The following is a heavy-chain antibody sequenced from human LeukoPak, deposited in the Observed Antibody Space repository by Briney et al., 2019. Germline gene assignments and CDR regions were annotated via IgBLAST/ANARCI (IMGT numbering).Heavy chain of an antibody. CDR2: IIPIFGTA. CDR1: GGTFSSYA. D-gene: IGHD3-10*01. Sequence: GASVKVSCKASGGTFSSYAISWVRQAPGQGLEWMGGIIPIFGTANYAQKFQGRVTITADESTSTAYMELSSLRSDDTAVYYCARDWYYGSGRKGINWFDPWGQGTLVTVSS. CDR3: ARDWYYGSGRKGINWFDP. V-gene: IGHV1-69*13. J-gene: IGHJ5*02.